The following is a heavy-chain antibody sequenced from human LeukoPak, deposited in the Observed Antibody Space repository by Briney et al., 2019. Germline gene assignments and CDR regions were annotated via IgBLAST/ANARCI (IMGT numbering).Heavy chain of an antibody. CDR1: GGSISNYY. J-gene: IGHJ4*02. D-gene: IGHD1-26*01. CDR2: IYTSGST. V-gene: IGHV4-4*07. CDR3: ARAPTGVGATLFDY. Sequence: PSETLSLTGTVSGGSISNYYWSWIRQPAGKGLEWIGRIYTSGSTNYNYNPSLKSRVTMSVDTSKNQISLKLSSVTAADTAVYYCARAPTGVGATLFDYWGQGTLVTVSS.